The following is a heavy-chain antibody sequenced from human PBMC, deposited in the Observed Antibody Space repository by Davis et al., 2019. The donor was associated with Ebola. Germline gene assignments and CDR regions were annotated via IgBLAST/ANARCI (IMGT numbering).Heavy chain of an antibody. D-gene: IGHD3-16*01. CDR1: GYTFTSYD. V-gene: IGHV1-8*01. CDR2: MNPNSGNT. Sequence: ASVKVSCKASGYTFTSYDINWLRQATGQGLEWVGWMNPNSGNTGYAQKFQDRVTMTRNTSISTAYMELSSLRSEDTAVYYCARWVNLWGKYYFDYWGQGTLVTVSS. CDR3: ARWVNLWGKYYFDY. J-gene: IGHJ4*02.